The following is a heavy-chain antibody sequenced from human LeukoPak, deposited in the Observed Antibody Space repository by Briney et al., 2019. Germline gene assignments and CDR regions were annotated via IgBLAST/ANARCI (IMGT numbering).Heavy chain of an antibody. V-gene: IGHV4-39*01. J-gene: IGHJ3*02. Sequence: SETLSLTCTVSGGSISSSNYYWGWIRQPPGKGLEWIGTIYYSGNTFHNPSLKSRVTISVDTSKNQFSLKLSSVTAADTAVYYCARHHSHQFDIWGKGTMVIVSS. CDR2: IYYSGNT. CDR3: ARHHSHQFDI. CDR1: GGSISSSNYY. D-gene: IGHD4-11*01.